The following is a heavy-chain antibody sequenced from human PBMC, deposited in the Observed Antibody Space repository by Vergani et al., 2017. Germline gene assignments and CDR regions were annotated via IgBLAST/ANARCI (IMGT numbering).Heavy chain of an antibody. CDR3: TKDFSCSTACPHFDS. J-gene: IGHJ4*02. CDR2: ISYDGDRR. Sequence: QVHLVESGGGVVQPGRSLTLSCVASGFSFRGHGMHWVRQAPGKGLEWVAMISYDGDRRDYGDFAKGRFTISRDSSKTVYLQMNSLRVEDTAMYFCTKDFSCSTACPHFDSRGQGTLVTVSS. V-gene: IGHV3-30*18. CDR1: GFSFRGHG. D-gene: IGHD2-8*02.